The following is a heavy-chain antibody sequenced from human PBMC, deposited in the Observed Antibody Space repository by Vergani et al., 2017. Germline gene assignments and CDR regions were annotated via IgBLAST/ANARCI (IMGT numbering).Heavy chain of an antibody. V-gene: IGHV4-59*01. CDR1: GGSISSYY. J-gene: IGHJ4*02. CDR3: ARDRVGATGFDY. D-gene: IGHD1-26*01. CDR2: IYYSGST. Sequence: QVQLQESGPGLVQPSETLSLTCTVSGGSISSYYWSWIRQPPGKRLEWIVYIYYSGSTNYNPSLKSRVTISVDTSKNQFSLKLSSVTAADTAMYYCARDRVGATGFDYWGQRTLVTVSS.